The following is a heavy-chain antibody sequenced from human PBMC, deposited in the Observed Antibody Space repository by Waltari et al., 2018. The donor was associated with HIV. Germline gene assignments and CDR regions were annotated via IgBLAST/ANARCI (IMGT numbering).Heavy chain of an antibody. Sequence: QVQLQESGPGLVKPSKTLSLTCAVSRGSVTGSNWWSWVRQAPGKSLEWIGEIYHGGCINYNSSLKSRVTISIDKSKNEFSLKLISVTAADTAMYYCASRGDKNFFDYWGQGTLVTVSS. V-gene: IGHV4-4*02. CDR3: ASRGDKNFFDY. CDR2: IYHGGCI. D-gene: IGHD3-10*01. CDR1: RGSVTGSNW. J-gene: IGHJ4*02.